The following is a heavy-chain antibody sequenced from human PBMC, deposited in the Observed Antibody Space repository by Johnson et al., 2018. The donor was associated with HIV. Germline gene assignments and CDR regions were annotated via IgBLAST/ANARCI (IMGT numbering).Heavy chain of an antibody. CDR1: GFTFSSYD. J-gene: IGHJ3*02. Sequence: VQLVESGGGSVKSGGSLRVSCAASGFTFSSYDMHWVRQATGKGLEWVSAIGTAGDTYYPGSVKGRFTIPRENAKNSLYLQMNSLKTEDTAVYYCTTDWYSSSWYGALDAFDIWGQGTMVTVSS. CDR3: TTDWYSSSWYGALDAFDI. CDR2: IGTAGDT. D-gene: IGHD6-13*01. V-gene: IGHV3-13*01.